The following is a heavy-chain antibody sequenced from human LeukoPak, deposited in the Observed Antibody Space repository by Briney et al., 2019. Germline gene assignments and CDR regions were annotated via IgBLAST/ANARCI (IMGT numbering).Heavy chain of an antibody. D-gene: IGHD2-2*02. CDR1: GASISSYY. J-gene: IGHJ4*02. V-gene: IGHV4-59*01. CDR3: SRGRYGRYTFDY. Sequence: KSWETLSLTCTVSGASISSYYWSWVRQPPGKGMEWVGYINYSGSTNYNPSPKSRLTISVDTSKNQFSLKLSSVTAADTAVCYCSRGRYGRYTFDYWGQGTLVTVSS. CDR2: INYSGST.